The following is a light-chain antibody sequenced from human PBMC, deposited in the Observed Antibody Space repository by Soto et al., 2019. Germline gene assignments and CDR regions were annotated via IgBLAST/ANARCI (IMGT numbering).Light chain of an antibody. Sequence: DIQLTQSPSFLSASVGDRVTITCRASQGISSYLAWYQQKPGKAPNLLIYAASTLQSGVPSRFSGSGSGTEFTLIISSLQPEDFAAYYCQQLNSYPYTFGQGTKLEIK. V-gene: IGKV1-9*01. CDR1: QGISSY. CDR2: AAS. J-gene: IGKJ2*01. CDR3: QQLNSYPYT.